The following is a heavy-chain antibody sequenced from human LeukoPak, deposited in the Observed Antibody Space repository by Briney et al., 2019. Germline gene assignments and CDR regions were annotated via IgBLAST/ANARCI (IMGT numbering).Heavy chain of an antibody. D-gene: IGHD6-13*01. CDR3: ARAGGSSWYVSLYY. CDR1: GGTFSSNV. V-gene: IGHV1-69*04. J-gene: IGHJ4*02. Sequence: SVKVSCTASGGTFSSNVISWVRQAPGQGLEWMGRIIPIIGTPDYAQKFQGRVTITADKSTNTAYMELTSLKSDDTAVYYCARAGGSSWYVSLYYWGQGTLVTVSS. CDR2: IIPIIGTP.